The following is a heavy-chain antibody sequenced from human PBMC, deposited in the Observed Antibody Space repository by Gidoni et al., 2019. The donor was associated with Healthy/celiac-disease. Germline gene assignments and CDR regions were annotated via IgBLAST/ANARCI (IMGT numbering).Heavy chain of an antibody. Sequence: QVQLQESGPGLVKPSGTLSLTCAVSGGSISSSNWWSWVRPPPGKGLEWIGEIYHSGSTNYNPSLKSRVTISVDKSKNQFSLKLSSVTAADTAVYYCARLSKLILRYFDWLPPANAFDIWGQGTMVTVSS. CDR3: ARLSKLILRYFDWLPPANAFDI. J-gene: IGHJ3*02. V-gene: IGHV4-4*02. CDR1: GGSISSSNW. D-gene: IGHD3-9*01. CDR2: IYHSGST.